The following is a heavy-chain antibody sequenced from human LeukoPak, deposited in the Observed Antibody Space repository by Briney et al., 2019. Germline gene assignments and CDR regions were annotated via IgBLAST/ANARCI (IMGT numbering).Heavy chain of an antibody. V-gene: IGHV3-23*01. CDR1: GFTFSSYA. CDR2: ISGSGGST. J-gene: IGHJ4*02. Sequence: GGSLRLSRAASGFTFSSYAMSWVRQAPGKGLEWVSAISGSGGSTYYADSVKGRFTISRDNSKNTLYLQMNSLRAEDTAVYYCARKAYGGNSPCDYWGQGTLVTVSS. D-gene: IGHD4-23*01. CDR3: ARKAYGGNSPCDY.